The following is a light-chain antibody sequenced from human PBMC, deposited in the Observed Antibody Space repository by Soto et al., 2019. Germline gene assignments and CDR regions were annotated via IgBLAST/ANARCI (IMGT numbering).Light chain of an antibody. CDR1: QSVSRNY. V-gene: IGKV3-20*01. CDR3: QQYSRSPWT. Sequence: IVLTQSPGTLSLSPWERATLSCRASQSVSRNYLAWYQQKPGQAPRLLIYGASSRATGIPDRFSGSGSGTDFTLTISRLEPEDFAVFYCQQYSRSPWTFGQGTKVDIK. CDR2: GAS. J-gene: IGKJ1*01.